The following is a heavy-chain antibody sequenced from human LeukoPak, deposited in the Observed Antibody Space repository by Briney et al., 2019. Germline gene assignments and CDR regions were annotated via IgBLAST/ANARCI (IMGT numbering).Heavy chain of an antibody. Sequence: GRSLRLSCAASGFTFSSYAMHWVRQAPGKGLEWVAVISYDGSNKYYADSVKGRFTISRDNSKNTLYLQMNSLRAEDTAVYYCARDRLKRYYYDSSGYLPFDYWGQGTLVTVSS. V-gene: IGHV3-30-3*01. J-gene: IGHJ4*02. D-gene: IGHD3-22*01. CDR3: ARDRLKRYYYDSSGYLPFDY. CDR2: ISYDGSNK. CDR1: GFTFSSYA.